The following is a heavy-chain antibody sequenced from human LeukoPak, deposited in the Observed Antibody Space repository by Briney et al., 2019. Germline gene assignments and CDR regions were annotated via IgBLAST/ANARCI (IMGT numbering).Heavy chain of an antibody. CDR2: IYYSGST. CDR3: ARDKCGGDCYPDAFDI. CDR1: GGSISSGGYY. D-gene: IGHD2-21*02. Sequence: SQTLSLTCTVSGGSISSGGYYWSWIRQHPGKGLEWIGYIYYSGSTYYNPSLKSRVTISVDTSKNQFSLKLSSVTAADTAVYYCARDKCGGDCYPDAFDIWGQGTMVTVSS. V-gene: IGHV4-31*03. J-gene: IGHJ3*02.